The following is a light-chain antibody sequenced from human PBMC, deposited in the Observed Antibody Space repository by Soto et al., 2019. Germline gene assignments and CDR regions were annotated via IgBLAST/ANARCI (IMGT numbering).Light chain of an antibody. V-gene: IGKV1D-12*01. Sequence: DIQMTQSPSSVSASLGDSVTITCRASQDISTWLAWYQQRPGKAPKLLISAASSLQSGVPSRFSGSGSGTGFTLTINSLQSEDFATYYCQQTNTFPITFGQGTRLDI. CDR3: QQTNTFPIT. CDR2: AAS. J-gene: IGKJ5*01. CDR1: QDISTW.